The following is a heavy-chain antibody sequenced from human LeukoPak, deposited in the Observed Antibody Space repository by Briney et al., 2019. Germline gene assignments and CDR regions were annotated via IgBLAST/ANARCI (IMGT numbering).Heavy chain of an antibody. D-gene: IGHD6-13*01. CDR1: GFTFDDYA. Sequence: PGGSLRLSCAASGFTFDDYAMHWVRQAPGKGLEWVSLINWNGGSTGYADSVKGRFTISRDNAKNSLYLQMNSLRAEDTALYYCARDWYDPMGAWGQGTLVTVSS. CDR3: ARDWYDPMGA. V-gene: IGHV3-20*04. J-gene: IGHJ5*02. CDR2: INWNGGST.